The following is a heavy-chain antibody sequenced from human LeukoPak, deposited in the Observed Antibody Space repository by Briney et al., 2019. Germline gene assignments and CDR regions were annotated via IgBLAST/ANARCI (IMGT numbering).Heavy chain of an antibody. V-gene: IGHV4-59*01. CDR2: IYYNGNT. J-gene: IGHJ6*02. D-gene: IGHD5-24*01. CDR1: GDSISSYF. CDR3: ARVNGYPKYYFYGLDV. Sequence: SETLSLTCTVSGDSISSYFWNWIRQPPGEALEWIGHIYYNGNTNYNPSLESRVTISVDTSKNQFSLRLNSVTAADTAVYYCARVNGYPKYYFYGLDVWGRGTSVTVSS.